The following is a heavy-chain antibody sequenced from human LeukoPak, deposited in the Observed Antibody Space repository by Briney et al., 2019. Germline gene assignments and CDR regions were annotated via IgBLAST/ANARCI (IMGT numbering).Heavy chain of an antibody. D-gene: IGHD6-19*01. J-gene: IGHJ4*02. CDR1: GFTFSSYS. V-gene: IGHV3-21*01. Sequence: GGSLRLSCAASGFTFSSYSTNWVRQAPGKGLEWVPSISSSSSYIYYADSVKGRFTISRDNAKNSLYLQMNSLRAEDTAVYYCAREQLKRYSSGWYWWGQGTLVTVSS. CDR2: ISSSSSYI. CDR3: AREQLKRYSSGWYW.